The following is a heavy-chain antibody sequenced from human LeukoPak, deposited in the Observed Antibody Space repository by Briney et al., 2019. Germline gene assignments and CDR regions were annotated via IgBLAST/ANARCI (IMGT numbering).Heavy chain of an antibody. CDR3: AGDLAKDYDILTGYDY. J-gene: IGHJ4*02. CDR1: GFTFSAYY. V-gene: IGHV3-11*06. Sequence: GGSLRLSCAASGFTFSAYYMSWIRQAPGKGREWVSYISSSSSYTNYADSVKGRFTIDRENAKNSLYLQMNSQRAEDTAVYYCAGDLAKDYDILTGYDYWGQGTLVTVSS. CDR2: ISSSSSYT. D-gene: IGHD3-9*01.